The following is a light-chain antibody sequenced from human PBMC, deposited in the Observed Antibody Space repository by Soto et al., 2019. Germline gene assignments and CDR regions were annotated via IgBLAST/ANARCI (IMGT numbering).Light chain of an antibody. CDR1: QSIGTG. Sequence: DTQLTQSPCALSASVGDRVTITCRSSQSIGTGLAWYKPTPGRAPKVLIYEASSLESGVPSRFSGSGSGTEFTLTISSLQPEHFATYDCQQANSCPLTFGGGTKVDIK. V-gene: IGKV1-5*01. CDR3: QQANSCPLT. J-gene: IGKJ4*01. CDR2: EAS.